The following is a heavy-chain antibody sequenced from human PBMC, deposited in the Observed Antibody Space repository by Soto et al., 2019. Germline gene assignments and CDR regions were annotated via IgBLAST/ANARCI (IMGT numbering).Heavy chain of an antibody. CDR1: GFTFSSYG. CDR3: AKAASQRLDDAFAI. Sequence: QVQLVESGGGVDQPGMSLRLSCAASGFTFSSYGMHWVRQAPGKGLEWVAVISYDGSNKYYADSVKGRFTISRDNSKNTLYLQMTSLRAADTAVYYCAKAASQRLDDAFAIWGQGTMVTVSS. J-gene: IGHJ3*02. V-gene: IGHV3-30*18. CDR2: ISYDGSNK. D-gene: IGHD6-25*01.